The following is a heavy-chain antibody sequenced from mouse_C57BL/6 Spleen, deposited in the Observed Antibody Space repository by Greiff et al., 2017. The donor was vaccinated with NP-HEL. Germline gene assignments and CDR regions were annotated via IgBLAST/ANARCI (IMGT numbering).Heavy chain of an antibody. CDR1: GYTFTSYW. CDR2: IDPSDSET. Sequence: QVQLQQPGAELVRPGSSVKLSCKASGYTFTSYWMHWVKQRPIQGLEWIGNIDPSDSETHYNQKFKDKATLTVDKSSIQAYLQLSSLTSEDSAVYYCARFKRLGYLYAMDYWGQGTSVTVSS. CDR3: ARFKRLGYLYAMDY. D-gene: IGHD2-2*01. V-gene: IGHV1-52*01. J-gene: IGHJ4*01.